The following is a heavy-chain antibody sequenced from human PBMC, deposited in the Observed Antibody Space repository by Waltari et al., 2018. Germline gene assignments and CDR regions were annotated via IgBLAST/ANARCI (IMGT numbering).Heavy chain of an antibody. Sequence: QVQLVQSGAEVEKPGASVKVSCKASGYSFIDYHMHWVRLAPGQGLEWMGWINPKTGGTRYAQKFQGRVTLTRDTSISTAFMELSRLRSDDTAVYYCARENYYYVNWGQGTLVTVSS. V-gene: IGHV1-2*02. CDR1: GYSFIDYH. J-gene: IGHJ4*02. CDR3: ARENYYYVN. CDR2: INPKTGGT. D-gene: IGHD3-22*01.